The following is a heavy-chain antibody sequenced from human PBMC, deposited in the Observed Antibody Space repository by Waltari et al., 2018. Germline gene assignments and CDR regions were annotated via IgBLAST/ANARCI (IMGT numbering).Heavy chain of an antibody. Sequence: QVQLVESGGGVVQPGRSLRLSCAASGFTFSSYCMHWVRQAPGKGLEWVAVIWYDGSNKYYADSVKGRFTISRDNSKNTLYLQMNSLRAEDTAVYYCAKGLWRDGYNPIDYWGQGTLVTVSS. CDR3: AKGLWRDGYNPIDY. D-gene: IGHD5-12*01. CDR2: IWYDGSNK. V-gene: IGHV3-33*06. CDR1: GFTFSSYC. J-gene: IGHJ4*02.